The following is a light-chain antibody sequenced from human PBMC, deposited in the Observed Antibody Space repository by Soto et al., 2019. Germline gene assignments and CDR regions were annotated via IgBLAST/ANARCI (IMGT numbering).Light chain of an antibody. CDR1: SSDLGGYNY. CDR2: EVS. Sequence: QSVLTQPPSASGSPGQSVTISCSGTSSDLGGYNYVSWYQQHPGKAPKLLIYEVSKRPSGVPDRFSGSKSGNTASLTVSGLQAEDEADYYCCSYAGSNNWLFGGGTQLTVL. V-gene: IGLV2-8*01. CDR3: CSYAGSNNWL. J-gene: IGLJ7*01.